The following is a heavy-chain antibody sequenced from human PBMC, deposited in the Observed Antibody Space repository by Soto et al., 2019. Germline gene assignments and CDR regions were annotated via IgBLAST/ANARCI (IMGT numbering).Heavy chain of an antibody. D-gene: IGHD6-19*01. J-gene: IGHJ4*02. CDR3: AKTGPLKPVAGFCDY. V-gene: IGHV3-23*01. CDR2: ISGSGGST. Sequence: PWGSLRVPCAASGCTFSGHGMSWVRQAPGKGLEWVSAISGSGGSTYYADSVKGRFTISRDNSKNTLYLQMNSLRAEDTAVYYCAKTGPLKPVAGFCDYWGQGTLVTVSS. CDR1: GCTFSGHG.